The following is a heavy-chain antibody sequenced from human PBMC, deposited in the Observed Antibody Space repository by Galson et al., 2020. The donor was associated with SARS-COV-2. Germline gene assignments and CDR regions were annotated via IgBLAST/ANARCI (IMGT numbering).Heavy chain of an antibody. J-gene: IGHJ4*02. Sequence: GESLKISCAASGFTFSNYYMSWIRQAPGKGLEWISYISSSGNPIFQADSVKGRFTISRDNAETLYLQMNSLRVEDTAVYYCARVVGASFDYWGRGTLVTVSA. D-gene: IGHD1-26*01. CDR1: GFTFSNYY. CDR3: ARVVGASFDY. V-gene: IGHV3-11*01. CDR2: ISSSGNPI.